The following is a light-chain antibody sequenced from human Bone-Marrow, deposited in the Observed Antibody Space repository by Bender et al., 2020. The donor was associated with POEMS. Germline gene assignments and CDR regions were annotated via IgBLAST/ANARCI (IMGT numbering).Light chain of an antibody. CDR2: DDS. V-gene: IGLV3-25*02. Sequence: SYELSQSSSVSVSPGQTASISCSGDKLARKYVSWYQQKPGQAPVLVVYDDSDRPSGIPERFSGSSSGTTVTLTVSGVQAEDEADYYCQSADSSATYFRVFGGGTKLTVL. J-gene: IGLJ3*02. CDR3: QSADSSATYFRV. CDR1: KLARKY.